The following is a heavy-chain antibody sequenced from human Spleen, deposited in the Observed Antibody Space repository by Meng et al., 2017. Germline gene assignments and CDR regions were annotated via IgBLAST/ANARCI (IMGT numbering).Heavy chain of an antibody. CDR2: INPKNGDT. CDR3: ARGTAMTIDY. J-gene: IGHJ4*02. Sequence: ASVKVSCKPSGYNFPDYYIHWMRRAPGQGLEWMGRINPKNGDTHYAQKFQGRVTMTRDTSTSTVYMELSSLRSEDTAVYYCARGTAMTIDYWGQGTLVTVSS. CDR1: GYNFPDYY. V-gene: IGHV1-2*06. D-gene: IGHD5-18*01.